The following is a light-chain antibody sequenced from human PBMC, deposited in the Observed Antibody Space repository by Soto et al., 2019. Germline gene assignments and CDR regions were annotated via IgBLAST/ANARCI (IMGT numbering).Light chain of an antibody. Sequence: QLVLTQSPSASASLGASAKLTCTLSSAHSNYDIAWHQQQPGKGPRYLMKLRGDGSHSKGDGIPDRFSGSSSGAERYLTISSLQSEDEADYCCQTWGSGIQVFGGGTKLTVL. CDR2: LRGDGSH. J-gene: IGLJ3*02. CDR1: SAHSNYD. CDR3: QTWGSGIQV. V-gene: IGLV4-69*02.